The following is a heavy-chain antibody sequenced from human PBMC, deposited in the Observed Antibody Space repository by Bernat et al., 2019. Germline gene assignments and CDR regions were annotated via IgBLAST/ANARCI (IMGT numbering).Heavy chain of an antibody. J-gene: IGHJ4*02. CDR1: GFTFSSYG. D-gene: IGHD1-1*01. CDR3: ARSPGTGTVDY. V-gene: IGHV3-7*04. Sequence: VQLVESGGGVVQPGRSLRLSCAASGFTFSSYGMHWVRQAPGKGLEWVANINQDGGEKYYVDSVMGRFTISRDNAKNSLYLQMSSLRVEETAVYYCARSPGTGTVDYWGQGTLVTVSS. CDR2: INQDGGEK.